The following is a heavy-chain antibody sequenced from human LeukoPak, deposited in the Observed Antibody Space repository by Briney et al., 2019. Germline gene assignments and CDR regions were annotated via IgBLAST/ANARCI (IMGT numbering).Heavy chain of an antibody. CDR3: AKIRYYYDSSGIFDY. Sequence: PGGSLRLSCAASGFTFSTYWMSWVRRAPGKGLEWVANIKQDGSDKYYADSVKGRFTISRDNSKNTLYLQMNSLRAEDTAVYYCAKIRYYYDSSGIFDYWGQGTLVTVSS. CDR2: IKQDGSDK. CDR1: GFTFSTYW. V-gene: IGHV3-7*01. D-gene: IGHD3-22*01. J-gene: IGHJ4*02.